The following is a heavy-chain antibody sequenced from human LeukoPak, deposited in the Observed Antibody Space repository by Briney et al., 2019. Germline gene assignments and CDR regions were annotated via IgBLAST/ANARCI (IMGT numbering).Heavy chain of an antibody. J-gene: IGHJ4*02. V-gene: IGHV4-39*01. D-gene: IGHD1/OR15-1a*01. CDR2: GYYSGST. Sequence: PSETLSLTCTVSGGSISTSSHYWGWIRQPPGKGLEWIGSGYYSGSTHYSPSLKSRVTISVDTFKNQFSLNLSSMTAADTAVYYCARRTGTAGGNHFDYWGQGTLVTVSS. CDR1: GGSISTSSHY. CDR3: ARRTGTAGGNHFDY.